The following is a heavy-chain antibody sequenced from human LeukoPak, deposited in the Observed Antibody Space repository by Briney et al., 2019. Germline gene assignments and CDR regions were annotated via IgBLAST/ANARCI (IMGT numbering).Heavy chain of an antibody. V-gene: IGHV4-39*01. CDR1: GGSISSSSYY. J-gene: IGHJ6*02. Sequence: PSETLSLTCTVSGGSISSSSYYWGWIRQPPGKGLEWIGSIYYSGSTYYNPSLKSRVTISVDTSKNQFSLKLSSVTAADTAVYYCARGPHSSNWDYYYYGLDVWGQGTTVTVSS. D-gene: IGHD6-13*01. CDR2: IYYSGST. CDR3: ARGPHSSNWDYYYYGLDV.